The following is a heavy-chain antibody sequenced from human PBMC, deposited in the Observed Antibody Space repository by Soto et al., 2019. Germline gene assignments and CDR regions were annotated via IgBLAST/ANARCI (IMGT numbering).Heavy chain of an antibody. CDR1: GFTFSSYA. CDR3: AKARCSDTDCYFPDT. J-gene: IGHJ5*02. D-gene: IGHD2-21*02. CDR2: LSGSGATT. Sequence: GGSLRLSCGASGFTFSSYAMSWARQAPGKGLEWVSRLSGSGATTKYADSVEGRFTISRDNSKNTLYLQMDSLSAEDTAIYYCAKARCSDTDCYFPDTWGQGTLVTVSS. V-gene: IGHV3-23*01.